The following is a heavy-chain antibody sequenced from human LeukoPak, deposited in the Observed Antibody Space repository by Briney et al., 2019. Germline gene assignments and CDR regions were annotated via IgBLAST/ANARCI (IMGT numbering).Heavy chain of an antibody. J-gene: IGHJ4*02. V-gene: IGHV1-69*13. D-gene: IGHD6-19*01. CDR1: GFTFTSHD. Sequence: GASVKVSCKASGFTFTSHDFNWVRQATGQGLEWMGGIIPIFGTANYAQKFQGRVTITADESTSTAYMELSSLRSEDTAVYYCAREVPVAGHYFDYWGQGTLVTVSS. CDR3: AREVPVAGHYFDY. CDR2: IIPIFGTA.